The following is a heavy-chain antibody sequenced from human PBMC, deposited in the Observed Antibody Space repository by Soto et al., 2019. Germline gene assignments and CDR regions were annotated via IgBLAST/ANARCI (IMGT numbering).Heavy chain of an antibody. CDR1: GGTFSSYA. D-gene: IGHD3-3*02. CDR2: IIPIFGTA. CDR3: ARLPPNSIYYYGMDV. J-gene: IGHJ6*02. Sequence: GASVKVSCKASGGTFSSYAISWVRQAPGQGLEWMGGIIPIFGTANYAQKFQGRVTITADESTSTAYMELSSLRSEDTAVYYCARLPPNSIYYYGMDVWGQGTTVTVSS. V-gene: IGHV1-69*13.